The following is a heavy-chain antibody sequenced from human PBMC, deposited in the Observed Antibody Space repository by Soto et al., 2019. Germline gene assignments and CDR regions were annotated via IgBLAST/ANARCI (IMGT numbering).Heavy chain of an antibody. CDR3: ARESEDLTSNFDY. CDR2: ISSTTNYI. V-gene: IGHV3-21*06. Sequence: GGXLRLPCAASGVICTSYSMNWVRQAPGKGLEWVSSISSTTNYIYYGDSMKGRFTISRDNAKNSLYLEMNSLRAEDTAVYYCARESEDLTSNFDYWGQGSLVTV. CDR1: GVICTSYS. J-gene: IGHJ4*02.